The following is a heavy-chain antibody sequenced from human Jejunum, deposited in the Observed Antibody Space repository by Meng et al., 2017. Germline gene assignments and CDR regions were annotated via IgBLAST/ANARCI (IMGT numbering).Heavy chain of an antibody. J-gene: IGHJ4*02. Sequence: ASVKVSCKASGYTFTGYYMHWVRQAPGQGLEWMGWINPNSGGTNYAQKFQGRVTMTRDTSISTAYMELSRRRSDDTAVYYCARGEYSSGWTAAGGYFDYWGQGTLVTVSS. D-gene: IGHD6-19*01. CDR1: GYTFTGYY. CDR3: ARGEYSSGWTAAGGYFDY. CDR2: INPNSGGT. V-gene: IGHV1-2*02.